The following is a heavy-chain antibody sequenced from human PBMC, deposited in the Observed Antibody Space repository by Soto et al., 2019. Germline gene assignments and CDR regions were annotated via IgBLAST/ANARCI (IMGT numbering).Heavy chain of an antibody. D-gene: IGHD6-13*01. CDR2: ISYDGSNK. Sequence: PGGSLRLSCAASGFTFSSYAMHWVRQAPGKGLEWVAVISYDGSNKYYADSVKGRFTISRDNSKNTLYLQMNSLRAEDTAVYYCARDLIAQQLAHYFDYWGHGTLVTVSS. V-gene: IGHV3-30-3*01. CDR1: GFTFSSYA. CDR3: ARDLIAQQLAHYFDY. J-gene: IGHJ4*01.